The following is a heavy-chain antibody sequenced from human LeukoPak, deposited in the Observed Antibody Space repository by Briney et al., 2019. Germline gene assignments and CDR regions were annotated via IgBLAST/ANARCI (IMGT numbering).Heavy chain of an antibody. V-gene: IGHV4-61*01. Sequence: SETLSLTCTVSGGSISSSSYYWSWIRQPPGKGLEWIGYVYHGGNTNYNASLKSRVTISLDTSKNQFSLNLSSVTAADTAVYYCARTVRWLLSPHNGMDVWGQGATVIVSS. D-gene: IGHD3-3*01. J-gene: IGHJ6*02. CDR2: VYHGGNT. CDR1: GGSISSSSYY. CDR3: ARTVRWLLSPHNGMDV.